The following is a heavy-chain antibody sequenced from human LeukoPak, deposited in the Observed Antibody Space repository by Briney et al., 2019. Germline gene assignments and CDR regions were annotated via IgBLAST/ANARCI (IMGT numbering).Heavy chain of an antibody. CDR2: ISWNSGSI. D-gene: IGHD2-15*01. V-gene: IGHV3-9*01. Sequence: PGGSLRLSCAASGFTFDDYAMHWVRQAPGKGLEWLSGISWNSGSIGYADSVKGRFTISRDNAKNSLYLQMNSLRAEDTALYYCAKDLGYCSGGSCYDYYGMDVWGQGTTVTVSS. J-gene: IGHJ6*02. CDR3: AKDLGYCSGGSCYDYYGMDV. CDR1: GFTFDDYA.